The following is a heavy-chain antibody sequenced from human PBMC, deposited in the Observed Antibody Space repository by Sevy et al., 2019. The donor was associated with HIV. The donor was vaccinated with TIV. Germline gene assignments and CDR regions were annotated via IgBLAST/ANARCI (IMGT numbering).Heavy chain of an antibody. D-gene: IGHD5-18*01. CDR2: IYSGGST. CDR1: GFTVSSNY. CDR3: ARGRGTGYSYGFDY. Sequence: GGSLILSCAASGFTVSSNYMSWVRQAPGKGLEWVSVIYSGGSTYYADSVKGRFIISRDNSKNTLYLQMNSLRAEDTAVYYCARGRGTGYSYGFDYWGQGTLVTVSS. V-gene: IGHV3-66*01. J-gene: IGHJ4*02.